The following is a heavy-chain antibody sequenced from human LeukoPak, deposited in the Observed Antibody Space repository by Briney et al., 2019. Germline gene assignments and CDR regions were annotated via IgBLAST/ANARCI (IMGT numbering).Heavy chain of an antibody. CDR1: GYTFTGYF. J-gene: IGHJ4*02. D-gene: IGHD3-22*01. CDR3: ARVKNYYDSSGYLYYFDY. CDR2: INPNSGGT. V-gene: IGHV1-2*02. Sequence: GASVKVSCKASGYTFTGYFMHWVRQAPGQGLEWMGWINPNSGGTNYAQKFQGRVTMTRDTSIGTAYMELSRLRSDDTAVYYCARVKNYYDSSGYLYYFDYWGQGTLVTVSS.